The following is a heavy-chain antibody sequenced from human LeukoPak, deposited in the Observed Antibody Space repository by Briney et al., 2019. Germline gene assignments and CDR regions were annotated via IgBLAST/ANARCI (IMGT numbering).Heavy chain of an antibody. D-gene: IGHD4-23*01. V-gene: IGHV3-30-3*01. CDR1: GFTFSSYA. Sequence: QSGGSLRLSCAASGFTFSSYAMHWVRQAPGKGLEWVAVISYDGSNKYYADSVKGRFTISRDNSKNTLYLQMNSLRAEDTAVYYCARDPKFTYGGTPSYFDYWGQGTLVTVSS. CDR3: ARDPKFTYGGTPSYFDY. CDR2: ISYDGSNK. J-gene: IGHJ4*02.